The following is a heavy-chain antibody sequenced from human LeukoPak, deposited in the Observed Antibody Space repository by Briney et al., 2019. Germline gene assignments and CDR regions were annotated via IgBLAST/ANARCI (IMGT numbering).Heavy chain of an antibody. CDR3: AKASLTMVRGVIITSWFDP. CDR2: IRYDGSNK. CDR1: GFTFSSYG. Sequence: GGSLRLSCAASGFTFSSYGMHWVRQAPGKGLEWVAFIRYDGSNKYYADSVKGRFTTSRDNSKNTLYLQMNSLRAEDTAVYYCAKASLTMVRGVIITSWFDPWGQGTLVTVSS. J-gene: IGHJ5*02. D-gene: IGHD3-10*01. V-gene: IGHV3-30*02.